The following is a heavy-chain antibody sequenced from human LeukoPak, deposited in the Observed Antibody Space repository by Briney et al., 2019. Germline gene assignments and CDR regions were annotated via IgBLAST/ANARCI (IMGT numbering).Heavy chain of an antibody. CDR1: SGSISSSTYY. CDR2: IYYSGTT. V-gene: IGHV4-39*01. CDR3: ARHFAYSSSWYPYNWFDP. Sequence: SETLSLTCTVSSGSISSSTYYWGWIRQPPGKGLEWIGNIYYSGTTYYNPSLKSRVTISVDTSKNQFSLKLSSVTAADTAVYYCARHFAYSSSWYPYNWFDPWGQGTLVTVSS. J-gene: IGHJ5*02. D-gene: IGHD6-13*01.